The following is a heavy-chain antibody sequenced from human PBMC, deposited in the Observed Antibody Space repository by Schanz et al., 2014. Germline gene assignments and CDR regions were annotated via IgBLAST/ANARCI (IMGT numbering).Heavy chain of an antibody. D-gene: IGHD2-21*01. V-gene: IGHV3-23*04. J-gene: IGHJ2*01. CDR2: ISDSGGSK. Sequence: EVQLVESGGGLVQPGGSLRLSCAASGFTVSNNYMSWVRQAPGKGLECVSGISDSGGSKYYVDSVEGRFTISRDNSINTLSLQMNSLSADDTAVYYCAKGQGAVINNWYFDLWGRGTLVTVSS. CDR3: AKGQGAVINNWYFDL. CDR1: GFTVSNNY.